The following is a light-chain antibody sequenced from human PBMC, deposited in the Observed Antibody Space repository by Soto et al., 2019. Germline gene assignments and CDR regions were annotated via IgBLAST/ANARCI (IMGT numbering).Light chain of an antibody. V-gene: IGKV1-5*03. Sequence: DIQMTQSPSTLSASVGVRVTITCRANQSIYTWLAWYQHKPGKAPKFLIYMASSLENGVPSRFSGSGSGTEFTLTISSLQPDDFATYVCQQYVKYPVTFGQGTKVEIK. CDR2: MAS. J-gene: IGKJ1*01. CDR3: QQYVKYPVT. CDR1: QSIYTW.